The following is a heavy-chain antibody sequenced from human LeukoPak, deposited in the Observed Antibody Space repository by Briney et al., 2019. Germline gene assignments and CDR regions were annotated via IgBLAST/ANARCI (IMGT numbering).Heavy chain of an antibody. CDR2: IGGGGSST. CDR3: ARDDYGSGTTAGGYFDY. CDR1: GFTFSLYG. V-gene: IGHV3-23*01. D-gene: IGHD3-10*01. Sequence: GGSLRLSCAASGFTFSLYGMNWVRQAPGKGLEWVSGIGGGGSSTYYSDSVKGRFTISRDNSKNTLYLQLNSLRAEDTAVYYCARDDYGSGTTAGGYFDYWGQGTLVTVSS. J-gene: IGHJ4*02.